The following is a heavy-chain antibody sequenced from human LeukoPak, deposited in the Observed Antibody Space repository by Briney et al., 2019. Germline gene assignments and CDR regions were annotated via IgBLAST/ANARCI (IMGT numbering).Heavy chain of an antibody. D-gene: IGHD6-13*01. J-gene: IGHJ4*02. CDR2: IYYSGST. V-gene: IGHV4-59*08. CDR3: ARHGAIAAAGEGYYFDY. CDR1: GGSISSYY. Sequence: SETLSLTCTVSGGSISSYYWSWIRQPPGKGLEWIGYIYYSGSTNYNPSLKSRVTISVDTSKNQFSLKLSSVTAADTAVYYCARHGAIAAAGEGYYFDYWGQGTLVTVSS.